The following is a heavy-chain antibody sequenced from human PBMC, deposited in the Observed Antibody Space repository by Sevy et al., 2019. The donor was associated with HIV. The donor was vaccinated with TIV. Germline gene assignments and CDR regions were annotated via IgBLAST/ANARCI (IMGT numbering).Heavy chain of an antibody. V-gene: IGHV1-24*01. CDR2: FDPEDGET. Sequence: ASVKVSCKVSGYTLTKLSMHWVRQAPGKGLEWMGTFDPEDGETIYQQKFQGRVTMTEDTSIDTAYMELSSLRSEDTAVFYYAITKDYYDNSGYPFDYWGLGTLVTVSS. CDR3: AITKDYYDNSGYPFDY. D-gene: IGHD3-22*01. J-gene: IGHJ4*02. CDR1: GYTLTKLS.